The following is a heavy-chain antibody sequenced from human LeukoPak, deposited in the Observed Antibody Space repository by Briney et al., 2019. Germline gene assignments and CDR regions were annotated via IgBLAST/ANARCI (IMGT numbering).Heavy chain of an antibody. CDR1: GFTFSNYA. CDR3: ARSLEDKHSPDAFDI. V-gene: IGHV3-23*01. Sequence: RGSLRLSCAASGFTFSNYAINWVRQAPGEGLEWVSGISDSGRNTFYADSVKGRFTISRDNSKYTLYLQMNSLRADDTAVYYCARSLEDKHSPDAFDIWGQGTMVTVSS. J-gene: IGHJ3*02. D-gene: IGHD2-15*01. CDR2: ISDSGRNT.